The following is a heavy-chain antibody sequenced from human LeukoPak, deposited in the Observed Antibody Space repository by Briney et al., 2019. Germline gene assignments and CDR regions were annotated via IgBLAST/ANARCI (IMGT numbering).Heavy chain of an antibody. CDR1: GGSISSGDYY. CDR3: ARVRFQGYYYYYYMDV. CDR2: IYYSGST. Sequence: SQTLSLTCTVSGGSISSGDYYWSWIRQPPGKGLEWIGYIYYSGSTYYNPSLKSRVTISVGTSKNQFSLKLSSVTAADTAVYYCARVRFQGYYYYYYMDVWGKGTTVTVSS. D-gene: IGHD3-3*01. V-gene: IGHV4-30-4*08. J-gene: IGHJ6*03.